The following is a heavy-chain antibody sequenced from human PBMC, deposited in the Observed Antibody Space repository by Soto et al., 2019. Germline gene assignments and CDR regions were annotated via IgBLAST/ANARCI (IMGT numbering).Heavy chain of an antibody. CDR1: GFPFGTTD. CDR3: VKNSGWFNT. J-gene: IGHJ5*02. CDR2: IDGSGGIT. Sequence: QLLQSGGGLVQPGGSLTLSCAASGFPFGTTDMSWVRQAPGEGLGWVSTIDGSGGITFYADSVKGRFTISRDNSRNTVYLQMNSLRGDDTALYYCVKNSGWFNTWGQGALVTVSS. V-gene: IGHV3-23*01. D-gene: IGHD3-10*01.